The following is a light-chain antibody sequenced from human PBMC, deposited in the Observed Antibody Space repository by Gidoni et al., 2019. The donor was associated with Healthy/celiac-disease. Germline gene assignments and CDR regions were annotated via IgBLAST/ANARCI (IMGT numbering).Light chain of an antibody. J-gene: IGKJ5*01. V-gene: IGKV3-20*01. CDR1: QSVSSSY. CDR2: GAS. Sequence: ELVLTQSPGPLSLSPGERATLSCRASQSVSSSYLAWYQQKPGQAPRLLIYGASSRATGIPDRVSGSGSGTDFTLTISRLEPEDCAVYYCQQYGSSPPITFXQXTRLEIK. CDR3: QQYGSSPPIT.